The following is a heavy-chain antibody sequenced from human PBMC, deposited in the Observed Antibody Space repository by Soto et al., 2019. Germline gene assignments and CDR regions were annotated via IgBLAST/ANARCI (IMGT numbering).Heavy chain of an antibody. Sequence: QLQLQESGPGLVKPSETLSLTCTVSGGSISSSSYYWGWIRQPPGKGLEWIGTIYYSGSTYYNPSLKSRVTISVDTSKHQFSLKLSSVTAADTAVFYCARRGSGGIAVAGTSFDYWGQGTLVTVSS. V-gene: IGHV4-39*01. CDR2: IYYSGST. D-gene: IGHD6-19*01. J-gene: IGHJ4*02. CDR1: GGSISSSSYY. CDR3: ARRGSGGIAVAGTSFDY.